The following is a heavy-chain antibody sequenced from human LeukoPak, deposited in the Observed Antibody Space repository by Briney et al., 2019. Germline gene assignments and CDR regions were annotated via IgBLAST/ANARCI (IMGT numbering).Heavy chain of an antibody. CDR2: INPNSGVA. J-gene: IGHJ3*02. D-gene: IGHD3-3*01. CDR3: AKDVGRFLDRNAFDI. V-gene: IGHV1-2*02. Sequence: ASVKVSCKASGYTFIDYYIHWVRQAPGQGLEWMGWINPNSGVARYSQRFQGRVALTRDTSINTAYMEVRSLTSDDTAVYYCAKDVGRFLDRNAFDIWGQGTMVTVSS. CDR1: GYTFIDYY.